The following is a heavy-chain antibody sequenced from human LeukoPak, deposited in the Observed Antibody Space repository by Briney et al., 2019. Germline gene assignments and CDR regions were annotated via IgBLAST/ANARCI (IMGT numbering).Heavy chain of an antibody. CDR2: FNPEDVET. V-gene: IGHV1-24*01. Sequence: ASVKVSCKVSGYTLTEISMHWVRQAPGQGLEWMGGFNPEDVETIYARSFQGRLTVTEDTSTDTAYMELSSLRAEDTAMYYCATEIVGYGDVHYFDSWGEGTVVTVSS. CDR1: GYTLTEIS. CDR3: ATEIVGYGDVHYFDS. D-gene: IGHD4-17*01. J-gene: IGHJ4*02.